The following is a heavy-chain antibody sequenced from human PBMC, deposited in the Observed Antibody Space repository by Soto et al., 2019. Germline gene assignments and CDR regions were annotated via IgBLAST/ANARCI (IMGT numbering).Heavy chain of an antibody. Sequence: SGPTLVNPTETLTLTCTVSGFSLSNARMGVSWIRQPPGKALEWLEHIFSNDEKSYSTSLKSRLTISKDTSKSQVVLTMTNMDPVDTATYYCARILGYSSSWYSYYFDYWGQGTLVTVSS. CDR3: ARILGYSSSWYSYYFDY. V-gene: IGHV2-26*01. CDR2: IFSNDEK. J-gene: IGHJ4*02. D-gene: IGHD6-13*01. CDR1: GFSLSNARMG.